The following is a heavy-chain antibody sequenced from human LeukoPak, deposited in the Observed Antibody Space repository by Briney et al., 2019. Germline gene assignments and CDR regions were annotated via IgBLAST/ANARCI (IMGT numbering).Heavy chain of an antibody. CDR1: GLTFSTCG. CDR2: IRYDGSNK. V-gene: IGHV3-30*02. J-gene: IGHJ4*02. CDR3: AKDRSYYDSGGYRNFDY. D-gene: IGHD3-22*01. Sequence: GGSLRLSCAASGLTFSTCGMHWVRQAPGKGLEWVAFIRYDGSNKYYADSVKGRFIISRDNSENTLYLQMNSPRAEDTAVYYCAKDRSYYDSGGYRNFDYWGQGTLVTVSS.